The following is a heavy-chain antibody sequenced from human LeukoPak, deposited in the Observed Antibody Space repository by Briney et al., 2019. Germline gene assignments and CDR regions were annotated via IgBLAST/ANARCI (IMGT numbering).Heavy chain of an antibody. CDR2: IWYDGSNK. CDR3: ARDTNDACDI. Sequence: PGGSLRLSCAASGFTFSSHGMHWVRQAPDKGLEWVAAIWYDGSNKYYADSVKGRFTISRDNSKNTLYLQMNSLRAEDTAVYYCARDTNDACDIWGQGTMVTVSS. J-gene: IGHJ3*02. CDR1: GFTFSSHG. D-gene: IGHD2-2*01. V-gene: IGHV3-33*01.